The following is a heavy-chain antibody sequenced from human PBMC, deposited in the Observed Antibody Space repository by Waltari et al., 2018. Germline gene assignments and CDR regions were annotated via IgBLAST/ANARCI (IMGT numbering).Heavy chain of an antibody. CDR3: AINRITMVRGVIISDYFDY. J-gene: IGHJ4*02. Sequence: QVQLQESGPGLVKPSETLSLTCTVSGYSISSGYYWGWLRQPPGKGLEWIGSIYHSGSTYYNPSLKSRVTISVDTSKNQFSLKLSSVTAADTAVYYCAINRITMVRGVIISDYFDYWGQGTLVTVSS. D-gene: IGHD3-10*01. V-gene: IGHV4-38-2*02. CDR1: GYSISSGYY. CDR2: IYHSGST.